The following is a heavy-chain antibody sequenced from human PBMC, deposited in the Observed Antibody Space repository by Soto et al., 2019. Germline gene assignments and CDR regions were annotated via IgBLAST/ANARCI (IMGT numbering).Heavy chain of an antibody. J-gene: IGHJ3*02. CDR3: ERLDPSIAAVRAFDI. CDR1: GGSFSGYY. CDR2: INHSGST. V-gene: IGHV4-34*01. D-gene: IGHD6-25*01. Sequence: SETLSLTCAVYGGSFSGYYWSWIRQPPGKGLEWIGEINHSGSTNYNPSLKSRVTISVDTSKNQFSLKLSSVTAADTAVYYCERLDPSIAAVRAFDIWGQGTMVTVSS.